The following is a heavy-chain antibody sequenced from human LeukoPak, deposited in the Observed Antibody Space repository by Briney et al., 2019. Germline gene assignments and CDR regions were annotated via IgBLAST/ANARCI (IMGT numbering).Heavy chain of an antibody. CDR3: ARAGIVGATFDY. CDR1: GGSISSGGYY. V-gene: IGHV4-31*03. Sequence: PSETLSLTCTVSGGSISSGGYYWSWIRQHPGKGLEWIGYIYYSGSTYYNPSLKSRVTISVGTSKNQFSLKLSSVTAADTAVYYCARAGIVGATFDYWGQGTLVTVSS. CDR2: IYYSGST. D-gene: IGHD1-26*01. J-gene: IGHJ4*02.